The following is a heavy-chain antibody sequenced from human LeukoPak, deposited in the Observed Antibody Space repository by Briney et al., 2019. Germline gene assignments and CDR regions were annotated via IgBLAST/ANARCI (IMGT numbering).Heavy chain of an antibody. CDR3: ARVPNTVRAFDY. CDR1: GFTFSSYG. CDR2: IWYDGSNK. Sequence: GRSLRLSCAASGFTFSSYGMHWVRQAPGKGLEWVAVIWYDGSNKYYADYVKGRFTISRDNSKNTLYLQMNSLRAEDTAVYYCARVPNTVRAFDYWGQGTLVTVSS. V-gene: IGHV3-33*01. J-gene: IGHJ4*02. D-gene: IGHD4-11*01.